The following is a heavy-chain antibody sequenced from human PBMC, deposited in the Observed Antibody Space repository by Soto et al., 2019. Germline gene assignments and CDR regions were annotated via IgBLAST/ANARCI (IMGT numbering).Heavy chain of an antibody. Sequence: SQTLSLTCAISGDSVSSNSAAWNWIRQSPSRGLEWLGRTYYRSKWYNEYAVSVKSRITINPDTSKNQFSLQLNSVTPEDTAVYYCARAGYCSGGSCSEADAFDIWGQGTMVTVSS. V-gene: IGHV6-1*01. CDR3: ARAGYCSGGSCSEADAFDI. J-gene: IGHJ3*02. CDR1: GDSVSSNSAA. CDR2: TYYRSKWYN. D-gene: IGHD2-15*01.